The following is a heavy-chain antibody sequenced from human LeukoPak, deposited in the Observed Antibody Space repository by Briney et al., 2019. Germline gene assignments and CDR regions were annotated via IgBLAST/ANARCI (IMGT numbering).Heavy chain of an antibody. Sequence: GGSLRLSCAASGFSFDDYGMSWVRQPPGKGLECVSGINWNGGSTGYADSVKGRFTISRDNAKNSLYLQMNSLRAEGTALYYCARGRGSYSPYYFDYWGQGTLVTVSS. V-gene: IGHV3-20*04. J-gene: IGHJ4*02. CDR3: ARGRGSYSPYYFDY. D-gene: IGHD1-26*01. CDR2: INWNGGST. CDR1: GFSFDDYG.